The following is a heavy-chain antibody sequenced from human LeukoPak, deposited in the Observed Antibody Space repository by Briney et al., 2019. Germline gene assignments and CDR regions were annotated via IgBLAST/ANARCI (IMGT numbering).Heavy chain of an antibody. CDR2: IIPIFGTA. Sequence: GASVTVSCTASGGTFSSYAISWVRQAPGQGLEWMGGIIPIFGTANYAQKFQGRVTITADESTSTAYMELSSLRSEDTAVYYCAIGNLRYSSGWYGPDYWGQGTLVTVSS. CDR1: GGTFSSYA. J-gene: IGHJ4*02. CDR3: AIGNLRYSSGWYGPDY. V-gene: IGHV1-69*13. D-gene: IGHD6-19*01.